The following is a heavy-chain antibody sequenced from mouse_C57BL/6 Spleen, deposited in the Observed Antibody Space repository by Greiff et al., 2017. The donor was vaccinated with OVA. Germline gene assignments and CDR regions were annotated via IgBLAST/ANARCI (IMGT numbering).Heavy chain of an antibody. D-gene: IGHD2-5*01. CDR2: IYPGSGSA. CDR1: GYTFTSYW. CDR3: ARGGDIRGHSNVDY. J-gene: IGHJ2*01. V-gene: IGHV1-55*01. Sequence: QVQLQQPGAELVKPGASVKMSCKASGYTFTSYWITWVKQRPGQGLEWIGDIYPGSGSANYTEKFKSKATLTVDTSSSTAYMQLSSLTSEDSAVYYWARGGDIRGHSNVDYWGQGTTLTVSS.